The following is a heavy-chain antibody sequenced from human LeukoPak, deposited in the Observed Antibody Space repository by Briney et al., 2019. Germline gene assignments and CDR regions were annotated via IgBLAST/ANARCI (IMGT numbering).Heavy chain of an antibody. CDR2: IYYSGST. CDR3: ARASSSWFGTSWDY. CDR1: GGSISSYY. J-gene: IGHJ4*02. D-gene: IGHD6-13*01. V-gene: IGHV4-59*01. Sequence: PSETLSLTCTVSGGSISSYYWSWIRQPPGKGLEWIGYIYYSGSTNYNPSLKSRVTISVDTSKNQFSLKLSSVTAADTAVYYCARASSSWFGTSWDYWGQGTLVTVSS.